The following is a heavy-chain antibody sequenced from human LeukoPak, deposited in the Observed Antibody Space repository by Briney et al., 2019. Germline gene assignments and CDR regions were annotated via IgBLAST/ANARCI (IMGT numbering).Heavy chain of an antibody. D-gene: IGHD3-22*01. CDR3: ARGKYYYDSSGYYFSYYFDY. V-gene: IGHV3-11*01. CDR2: ISSSGSTI. J-gene: IGHJ4*02. CDR1: GFTFSDYY. Sequence: GGSLRLSCAASGFTFSDYYMSWIRQAPGKGLEWVSYISSSGSTIYYADSVKGRLTISRDNAKDSLYLQMNSLRAEDTAVYYCARGKYYYDSSGYYFSYYFDYWGQGTLVTVSS.